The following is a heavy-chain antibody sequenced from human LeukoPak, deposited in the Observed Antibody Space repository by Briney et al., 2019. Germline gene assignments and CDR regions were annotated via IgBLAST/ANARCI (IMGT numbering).Heavy chain of an antibody. J-gene: IGHJ4*02. CDR3: AKDLGDSSGYLDY. D-gene: IGHD3-22*01. CDR2: ISYDGSNK. CDR1: GFTFSSYG. V-gene: IGHV3-30*18. Sequence: GGSLRLSCAASGFTFSSYGMHWVRQAPGKGLEWVAVISYDGSNKYYADSVKGRFTISRDNSKNTLYLQMNSLRAEDTAVYYCAKDLGDSSGYLDYWGQGTLVTVSS.